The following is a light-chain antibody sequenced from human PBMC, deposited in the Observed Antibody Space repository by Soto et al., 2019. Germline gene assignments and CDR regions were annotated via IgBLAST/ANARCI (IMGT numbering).Light chain of an antibody. CDR2: EVT. Sequence: QSVLTPPASVSGSPGQSITISCTGTSSDVGGYDFVSWYRQYPGQTPKILIYEVTHPPAGVPDRFSGSKSGNTASLTISGLQADDEADYCCSSYTITSDPVFGPGTKVTVL. V-gene: IGLV2-14*01. CDR3: SSYTITSDPV. CDR1: SSDVGGYDF. J-gene: IGLJ1*01.